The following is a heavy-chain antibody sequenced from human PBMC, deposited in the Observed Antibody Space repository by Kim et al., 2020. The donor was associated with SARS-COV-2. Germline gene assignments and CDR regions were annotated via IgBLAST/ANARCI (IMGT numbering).Heavy chain of an antibody. CDR2: ISSSSSYT. CDR3: AREAEEDYYYYGMDV. V-gene: IGHV3-11*05. Sequence: GGSLRLSCAASGFTFSDYYMSWIRQAPGKGLEWVSYISSSSSYTNYADSVKGRFTISRDNAKNSLYLQMNSLRAEDTAVYYCAREAEEDYYYYGMDVWGQGTTVTVSS. J-gene: IGHJ6*02. CDR1: GFTFSDYY.